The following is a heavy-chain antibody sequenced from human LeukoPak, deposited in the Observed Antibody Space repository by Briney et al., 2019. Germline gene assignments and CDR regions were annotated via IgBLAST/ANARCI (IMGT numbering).Heavy chain of an antibody. CDR2: ISYDGSNK. D-gene: IGHD3-16*01. V-gene: IGHV3-30-3*01. CDR1: GFTFSSYA. J-gene: IGHJ3*02. Sequence: GASLRLSCAASGFTFSSYAMHWVRQAPGKGLEWVAVISYDGSNKYYADSVKGRFTISRDNFKNTLYLQMNSLRAEDTAVYYCARDYTDLLDAFDIWGQGTMVTVSS. CDR3: ARDYTDLLDAFDI.